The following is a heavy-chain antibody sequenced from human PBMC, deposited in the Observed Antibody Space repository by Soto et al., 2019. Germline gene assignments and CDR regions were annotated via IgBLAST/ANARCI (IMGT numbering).Heavy chain of an antibody. CDR3: ARTRSAWSDFHYYSLDV. J-gene: IGHJ6*02. V-gene: IGHV3-30*03. D-gene: IGHD1-26*01. CDR1: GFTLNSYG. Sequence: GGSLRLSCAASGFTLNSYGMHWVRQGPGNGLEWVAFISYDSTKTYYADSVKGRFTISRDNSNSALYVQMNSLTGEDTAVYYCARTRSAWSDFHYYSLDVWGQGTTVTVSS. CDR2: ISYDSTKT.